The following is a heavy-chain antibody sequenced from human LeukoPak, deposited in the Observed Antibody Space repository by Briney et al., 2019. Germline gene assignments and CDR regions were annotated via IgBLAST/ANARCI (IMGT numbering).Heavy chain of an antibody. Sequence: SETLSFTCSVPGGSISSSSNYWGWIRQPPGKRLEWIGRIYTSGSTNYNPSLKSRVTISVDTSKNQFSLKLSSVTAADTAVYYCARGRSQYFYGSGSYYYYMDVWGKGTTVTISS. V-gene: IGHV4-39*07. J-gene: IGHJ6*03. D-gene: IGHD3-10*01. CDR1: GGSISSSSNY. CDR3: ARGRSQYFYGSGSYYYYMDV. CDR2: IYTSGST.